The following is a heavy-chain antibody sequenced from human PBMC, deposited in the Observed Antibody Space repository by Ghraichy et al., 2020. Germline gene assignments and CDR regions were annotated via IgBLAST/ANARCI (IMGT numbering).Heavy chain of an antibody. CDR1: GFTFSSYG. CDR2: ISSSSSTI. V-gene: IGHV3-48*02. D-gene: IGHD4-17*01. Sequence: GGSLRLSCATSGFTFSSYGMNWVRQAPGKGLEWVSYISSSSSTIYYADSVKGRFTIFRDNAKNSLYLQMNSLRDEDTAVYYCASRYGDYAHHRDAFDIWGQGTMVTVSS. J-gene: IGHJ3*02. CDR3: ASRYGDYAHHRDAFDI.